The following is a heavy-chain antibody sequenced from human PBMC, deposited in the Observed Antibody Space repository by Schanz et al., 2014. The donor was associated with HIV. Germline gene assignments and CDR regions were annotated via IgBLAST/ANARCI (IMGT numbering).Heavy chain of an antibody. CDR1: GGSFRGYY. Sequence: QVQLQQWGAGLLKPSETQSLTCAVYGGSFRGYYWTWIRQFPGLGLEWIAEVNHSGDANHNPSLKRRVTISVDPSKNQFSLTLNSVTAADTAVYFCARRYSSRFDVWGQGTTVTVSS. D-gene: IGHD6-13*01. CDR3: ARRYSSRFDV. J-gene: IGHJ6*02. CDR2: VNHSGDA. V-gene: IGHV4-34*02.